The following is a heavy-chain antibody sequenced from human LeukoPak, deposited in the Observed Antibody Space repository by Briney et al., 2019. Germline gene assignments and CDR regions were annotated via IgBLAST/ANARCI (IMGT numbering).Heavy chain of an antibody. CDR3: ARDTQQGAFDI. Sequence: PGGSLRLSCAASGFTFSSYSINWVRQAPGKGLEWVSYISSSSSTIYYADSVKGRFTISRDNAKNSLYLQMNSLRAEDTAVYYCARDTQQGAFDIWGQGTMVTVSS. CDR2: ISSSSSTI. CDR1: GFTFSSYS. V-gene: IGHV3-48*01. J-gene: IGHJ3*02. D-gene: IGHD1-1*01.